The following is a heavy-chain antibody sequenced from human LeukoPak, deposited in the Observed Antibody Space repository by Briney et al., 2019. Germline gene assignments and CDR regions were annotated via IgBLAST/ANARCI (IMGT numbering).Heavy chain of an antibody. Sequence: ATVKVSCKASGYTFTSYAMNWVRQAPGQGLEWMGWINTNTGNPTYAQGFTGRFVFSLDTSVNTAYLQISYLKAEDTAVYYCAREVDDSSSLDPEYWGQGTLVTVSS. CDR1: GYTFTSYA. D-gene: IGHD3-22*01. J-gene: IGHJ4*02. V-gene: IGHV7-4-1*02. CDR3: AREVDDSSSLDPEY. CDR2: INTNTGNP.